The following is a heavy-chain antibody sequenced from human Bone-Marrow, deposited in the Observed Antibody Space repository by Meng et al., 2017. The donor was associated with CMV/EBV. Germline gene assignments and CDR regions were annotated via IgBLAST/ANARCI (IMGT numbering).Heavy chain of an antibody. D-gene: IGHD6-13*01. V-gene: IGHV1-2*02. CDR1: GYTFIGYD. CDR3: ARGVESSSWYYSRLDLYGMDV. J-gene: IGHJ6*02. CDR2: INPNSGGT. Sequence: ASVKVSCKASGYTFIGYDLHWVRQAPGQGLEWMGWINPNSGGTNYAQKFQGRVTMTRDTSISTAYMELSRLRSDDTAVYYCARGVESSSWYYSRLDLYGMDVWGQGTTVTVSS.